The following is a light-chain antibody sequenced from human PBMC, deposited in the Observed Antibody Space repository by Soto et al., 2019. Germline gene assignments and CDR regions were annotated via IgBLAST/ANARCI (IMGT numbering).Light chain of an antibody. V-gene: IGLV2-11*01. Sequence: QSALTQPRSVSGSPGQSITISCTGTSSDVGDNNHVSWYQHHPGKAPKLLIFDVSKRPSGVPDRFSGSKSDNTASLTISGLQAEDEADYYCCSYAGSSTLFGGGTKLTVL. CDR1: SSDVGDNNH. CDR3: CSYAGSSTL. J-gene: IGLJ2*01. CDR2: DVS.